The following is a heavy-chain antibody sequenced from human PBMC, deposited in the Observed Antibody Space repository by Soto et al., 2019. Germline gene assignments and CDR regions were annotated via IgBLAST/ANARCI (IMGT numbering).Heavy chain of an antibody. Sequence: QVQLVQSGAEVKKPGASVKVSCKASGYTFTGYYMHWVRQAPGQGLEWMGWINPNSGGTNYAQKFQGWVTTTRDTSISTAYRELSRLTSDDTAVYYCARGWCSGGSCHRQNSFDPWVQGPMVTVSS. CDR1: GYTFTGYY. V-gene: IGHV1-2*04. D-gene: IGHD2-15*01. CDR3: ARGWCSGGSCHRQNSFDP. J-gene: IGHJ5*02. CDR2: INPNSGGT.